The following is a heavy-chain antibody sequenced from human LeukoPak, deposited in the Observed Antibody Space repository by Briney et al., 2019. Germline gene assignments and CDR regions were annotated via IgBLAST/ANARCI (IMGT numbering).Heavy chain of an antibody. D-gene: IGHD3-3*01. Sequence: GGSLRLSCAASGFTFSNAWMSWVRQAPGKGLEWVGRIKSKTDGGTTDYAAPVKGRFTVSRDDSKNTLYLQMDSPKTEDTAMYYCTTDNWRGLDAFDIWGQGTMVTVSS. CDR1: GFTFSNAW. J-gene: IGHJ3*02. V-gene: IGHV3-15*01. CDR3: TTDNWRGLDAFDI. CDR2: IKSKTDGGTT.